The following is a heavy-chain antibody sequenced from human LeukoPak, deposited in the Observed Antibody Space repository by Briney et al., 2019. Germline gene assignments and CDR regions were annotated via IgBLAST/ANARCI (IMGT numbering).Heavy chain of an antibody. CDR3: ATVLLGSYPSD. CDR2: IIPLLGIA. V-gene: IGHV1-69*04. Sequence: SVKVSCKASGGTFSSNAISWVRQAPGQGLEWMGRIIPLLGIANYTQKFQGRVTITADKSTSTAYMELSSLRSEDTAVYYCATVLLGSYPSDWGQGTLVTVSS. J-gene: IGHJ4*02. D-gene: IGHD1-26*01. CDR1: GGTFSSNA.